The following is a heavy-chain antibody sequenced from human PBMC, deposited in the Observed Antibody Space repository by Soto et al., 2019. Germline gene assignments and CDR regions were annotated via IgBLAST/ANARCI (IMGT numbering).Heavy chain of an antibody. Sequence: PSETLSLTCTVSGGSISSYYWSWIRQPPGKGLEWIGYIYYSGSTNYNPSLKSRVTISVDTSKNQFSLKLSSVTAADTAVYYCARRVGSGIVATSRYWFDPWGQGTLVTVSS. CDR1: GGSISSYY. CDR3: ARRVGSGIVATSRYWFDP. D-gene: IGHD5-12*01. J-gene: IGHJ5*02. V-gene: IGHV4-59*08. CDR2: IYYSGST.